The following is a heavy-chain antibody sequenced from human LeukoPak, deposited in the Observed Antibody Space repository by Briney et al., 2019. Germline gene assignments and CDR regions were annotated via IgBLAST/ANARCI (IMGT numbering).Heavy chain of an antibody. CDR2: INHSGST. Sequence: SETLSLTCAVSGGSFSGYYWSWIRHPPGKGLEWIGEINHSGSTNYNPSLKSRVTISVDTSKNQFSLKLSSVTAADTAVYYCARGRRVIAPWGQGTLVTVSS. J-gene: IGHJ5*02. V-gene: IGHV4-34*01. CDR3: ARGRRVIAP. CDR1: GGSFSGYY. D-gene: IGHD3-10*01.